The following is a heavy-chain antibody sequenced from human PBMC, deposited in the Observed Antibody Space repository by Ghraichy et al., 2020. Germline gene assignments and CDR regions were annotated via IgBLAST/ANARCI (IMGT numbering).Heavy chain of an antibody. Sequence: GESLNISCKGSGYSFTSYWIGWVRQMPGKGLEWMGIIYPGDSDTRYSPSFQGQVTISADKSISTAYLQWSSLKASDTAMYYCARLPRLLDVFYYYGMDVWGQGTTVTVSS. V-gene: IGHV5-51*01. CDR3: ARLPRLLDVFYYYGMDV. CDR1: GYSFTSYW. D-gene: IGHD2-15*01. CDR2: IYPGDSDT. J-gene: IGHJ6*02.